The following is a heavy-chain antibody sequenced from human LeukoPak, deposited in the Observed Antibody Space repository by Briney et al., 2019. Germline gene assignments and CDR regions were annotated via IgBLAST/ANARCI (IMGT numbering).Heavy chain of an antibody. CDR2: INPNSGGT. J-gene: IGHJ4*02. Sequence: GASVKVSCKASGYTFTGYYMHWVRPAPGQGLAWMGWINPNSGGTNYAQKFQGRVTMTRDTSISTAYMELSRLRSDDTAVYYCARVPEQWLSFDYWAQGTLVTVSS. CDR3: ARVPEQWLSFDY. D-gene: IGHD6-19*01. V-gene: IGHV1-2*02. CDR1: GYTFTGYY.